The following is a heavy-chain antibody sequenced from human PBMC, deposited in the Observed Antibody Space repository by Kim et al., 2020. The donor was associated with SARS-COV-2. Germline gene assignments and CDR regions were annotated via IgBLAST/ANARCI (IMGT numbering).Heavy chain of an antibody. V-gene: IGHV1-18*01. CDR2: ISAYNGKT. J-gene: IGHJ3*02. CDR1: GYTFTNYG. D-gene: IGHD3-22*01. Sequence: ASVKVSCKASGYTFTNYGISWVRQAPGQGLEWMGWISAYNGKTDYAQKFQGRVTLTTDTSTSTAYMDLRSLRSDDTAVYYCARDRGGYDAFDIWGRGTTV. CDR3: ARDRGGYDAFDI.